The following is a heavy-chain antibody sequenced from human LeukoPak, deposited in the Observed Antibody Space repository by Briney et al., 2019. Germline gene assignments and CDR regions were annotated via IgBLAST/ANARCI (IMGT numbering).Heavy chain of an antibody. V-gene: IGHV1-8*02. CDR3: ARKVGATTNWFDP. Sequence: ASLKVSSKASEYTFTNNDINCVRQAPRQRRWWVGWMNPRSGDTGYAQKLQGRVTLTRNISITTAYMEMSSLRLEDTAVYYCARKVGATTNWFDPWGQGTLVTVSS. D-gene: IGHD1-26*01. CDR1: EYTFTNND. J-gene: IGHJ5*02. CDR2: MNPRSGDT.